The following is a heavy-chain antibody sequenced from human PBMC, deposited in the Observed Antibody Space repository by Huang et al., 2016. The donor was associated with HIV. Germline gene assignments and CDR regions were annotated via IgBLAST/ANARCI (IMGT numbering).Heavy chain of an antibody. J-gene: IGHJ2*01. CDR1: GGSFSGYY. V-gene: IGHV4-34*01. CDR2: INDSGST. CDR3: ARARSGIAAAVYWYFDL. D-gene: IGHD6-13*01. Sequence: QVQLQQWGAGLLKPSETLSLTCAVYGGSFSGYYWSWIRQPPGQGLEWIGEINDSGSTNYNPALKSRVTTSVDTAKNQCSVRLRSVTAADTAVYYCARARSGIAAAVYWYFDLWGRGTLVTVSS.